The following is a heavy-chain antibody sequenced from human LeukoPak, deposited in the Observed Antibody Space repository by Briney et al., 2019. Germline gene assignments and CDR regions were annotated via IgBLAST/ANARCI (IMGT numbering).Heavy chain of an antibody. CDR3: ARGFDY. CDR2: ISYDGSNK. V-gene: IGHV3-30-3*01. CDR1: GFTFSGSA. Sequence: GGSLRLSCAASGFTFSGSAMHWVRQAPGKGLEWVAVISYDGSNKYYADSVKGRFTISRDNSKNTLYLQMNSLRAEDTAVYYCARGFDYWGQGTLVTVSS. J-gene: IGHJ4*02.